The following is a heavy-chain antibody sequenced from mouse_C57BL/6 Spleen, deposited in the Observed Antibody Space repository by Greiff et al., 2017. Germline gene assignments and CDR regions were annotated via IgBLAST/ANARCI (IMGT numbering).Heavy chain of an antibody. CDR3: ARYQGGFAY. CDR1: GYAFSSSW. V-gene: IGHV1-82*01. CDR2: IYPGDGDT. Sequence: QVQLQQSGPELVKPGASVKISCKASGYAFSSSWMNWVKQRPGKGLEWIGRIYPGDGDTNYNGKFKGKATLTADKSSSTAYMQLSSLTSEDSAVYFCARYQGGFAYWGQGTLVTVSA. J-gene: IGHJ3*01.